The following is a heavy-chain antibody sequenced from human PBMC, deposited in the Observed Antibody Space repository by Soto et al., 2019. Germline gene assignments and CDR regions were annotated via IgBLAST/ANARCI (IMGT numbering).Heavy chain of an antibody. D-gene: IGHD3-16*01. CDR3: AKAYFVWSSEQPYYFDY. V-gene: IGHV3-23*01. Sequence: EVQLLDSGGGLVQPGGSLRLSCAASGFTFSNYAMTWVRQGPGKGLEWVSGISGSGGRSYYADSVKGRFTISRDNSKSTLYLQMNSLRAEDTAVYYCAKAYFVWSSEQPYYFDYSGQGTLVTVSS. CDR2: ISGSGGRS. J-gene: IGHJ4*02. CDR1: GFTFSNYA.